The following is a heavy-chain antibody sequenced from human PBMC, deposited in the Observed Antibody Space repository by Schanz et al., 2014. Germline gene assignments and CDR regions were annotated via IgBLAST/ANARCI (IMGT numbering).Heavy chain of an antibody. D-gene: IGHD1-26*01. V-gene: IGHV3-23*04. CDR2: ISGDHRNT. CDR1: GFAVDNYY. J-gene: IGHJ4*02. CDR3: ARDHTTESYYSAGPPIDY. Sequence: EVQLAESGGGLVQPGGSLRLSCAASGFAVDNYYMSCVRQAPGRGLEWVSAISGDHRNTFYADSVKGRFTISRDNAENSVFLQMNSLRAEDTAVYYCARDHTTESYYSAGPPIDYWGQGTLLTVSS.